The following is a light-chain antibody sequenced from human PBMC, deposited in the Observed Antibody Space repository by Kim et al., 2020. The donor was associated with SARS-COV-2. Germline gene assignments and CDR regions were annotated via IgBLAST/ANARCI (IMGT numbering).Light chain of an antibody. J-gene: IGKJ4*01. CDR3: QQRKNCPLT. Sequence: SLSRGTTTTPCCSGKQSINSYLAWYQHKPGQAPRLVIYDTSSMATGVPDRFSGSGSGTDFTLTISSLEPEDFAVYYCQQRKNCPLTFGGGTKLEI. CDR1: QSINSY. V-gene: IGKV3-11*01. CDR2: DTS.